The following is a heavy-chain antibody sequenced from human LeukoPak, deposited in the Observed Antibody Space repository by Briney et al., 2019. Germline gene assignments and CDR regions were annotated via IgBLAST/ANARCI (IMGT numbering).Heavy chain of an antibody. CDR1: GFTFSSYA. D-gene: IGHD2-15*01. J-gene: IGHJ4*02. CDR3: AKESVSQDFDY. CDR2: ISYDGSNK. V-gene: IGHV3-30*04. Sequence: PGRSLRLSCAASGFTFSSYAMHWVRQAPGKGLEWVAVISYDGSNKYYADSVKGRFTIARDNPRNTLYLQMNSLRAEDTAVYYCAKESVSQDFDYWGQGTLVTVSS.